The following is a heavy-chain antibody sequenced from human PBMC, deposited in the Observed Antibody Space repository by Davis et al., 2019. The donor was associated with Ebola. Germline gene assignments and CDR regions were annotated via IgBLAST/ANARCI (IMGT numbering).Heavy chain of an antibody. J-gene: IGHJ6*02. CDR1: GYTFTGYY. CDR3: AGRYCSGGSCYSRGYYYYGMDV. Sequence: ASVKVSCKASGYTFTGYYMHWVRQAPGQGLEWMGWINPNSGGTNYAQKFQGRVTITADESTSTAYMELSSLRSEDTAVYYCAGRYCSGGSCYSRGYYYYGMDVWGQGTTVTVSS. CDR2: INPNSGGT. V-gene: IGHV1-2*02. D-gene: IGHD2-15*01.